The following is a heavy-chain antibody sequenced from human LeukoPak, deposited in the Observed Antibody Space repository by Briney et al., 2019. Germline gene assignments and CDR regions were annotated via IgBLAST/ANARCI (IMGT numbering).Heavy chain of an antibody. CDR2: INHSGST. J-gene: IGHJ4*02. Sequence: PSETLSLTCSVYGGSFSGYYWSWIRQPPVKGLEWIGEINHSGSTNYNPSLESRVTISVDTSKNQFSLKLSSVTAADTAVYYCARPPTYYGSGPIDYWGQGTLVTVSS. V-gene: IGHV4-34*01. D-gene: IGHD3-10*01. CDR3: ARPPTYYGSGPIDY. CDR1: GGSFSGYY.